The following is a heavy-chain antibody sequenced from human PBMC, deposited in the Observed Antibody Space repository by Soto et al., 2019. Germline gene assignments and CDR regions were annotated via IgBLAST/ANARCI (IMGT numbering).Heavy chain of an antibody. J-gene: IGHJ3*02. CDR2: IIPIFGTA. D-gene: IGHD3-10*01. Sequence: ASVKVSCKASGGTFSSYAISWVRQAPGQGLEWMGGIIPIFGTANYAQKFQGRVTITADESTSTAYMELSSLRSEDTAVYYCAREMGYYYGSGSYFDIWGQGTMVTGS. V-gene: IGHV1-69*13. CDR3: AREMGYYYGSGSYFDI. CDR1: GGTFSSYA.